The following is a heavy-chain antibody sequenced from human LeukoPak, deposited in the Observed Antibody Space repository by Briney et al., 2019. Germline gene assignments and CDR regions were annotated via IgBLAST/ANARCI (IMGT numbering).Heavy chain of an antibody. CDR2: IYTSGST. Sequence: SETLSLTCAVYGGSFSGYYWSWIRQPPGKGLEWIGRIYTSGSTNYNPSLKSRVTMSVDTSKNQFSLKLSSVTAADTAVYYCARDHETTDWFDPWGQGTLVTVSS. CDR3: ARDHETTDWFDP. V-gene: IGHV4-4*07. CDR1: GGSFSGYY. J-gene: IGHJ5*02. D-gene: IGHD4-17*01.